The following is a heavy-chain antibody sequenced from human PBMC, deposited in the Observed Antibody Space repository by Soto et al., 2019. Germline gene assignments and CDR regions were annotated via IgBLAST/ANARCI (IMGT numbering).Heavy chain of an antibody. V-gene: IGHV4-61*01. J-gene: IGHJ5*02. CDR2: IYYSGST. CDR3: ARGWYYYDSSGYQTFNWFDP. Sequence: SETLSLTCTVSGGSVSSGSYYWSWIRQPPGKGLEWIGYIYYSGSTNYNPSLKSRVTISVDTSKNQFSLKLSSVTAADTAVYYCARGWYYYDSSGYQTFNWFDPWGQGTLVTVSS. CDR1: GGSVSSGSYY. D-gene: IGHD3-22*01.